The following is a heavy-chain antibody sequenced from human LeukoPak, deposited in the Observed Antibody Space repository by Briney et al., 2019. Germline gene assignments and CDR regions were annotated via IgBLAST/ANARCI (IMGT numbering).Heavy chain of an antibody. CDR1: GYTFTSYD. CDR3: ARRQRMSSGWYGNWFDP. CDR2: MNPNSGNT. V-gene: IGHV1-8*01. J-gene: IGHJ5*02. Sequence: GASVKVSCKASGYTFTSYDINWVRQATGQGLEWMGWMNPNSGNTGYAQKFQGRVTMTRNTSISTAYMELSSLRSEDTAVYYCARRQRMSSGWYGNWFDPWGQGTLVTVSS. D-gene: IGHD6-19*01.